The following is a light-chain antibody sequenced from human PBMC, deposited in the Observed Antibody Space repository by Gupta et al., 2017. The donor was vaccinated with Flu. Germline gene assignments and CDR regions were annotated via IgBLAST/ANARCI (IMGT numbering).Light chain of an antibody. CDR1: QSVSSN. Sequence: EIGRTHSQATLSVSPRERATLSCRASQSVSSNLAWYQQKPGQAPRLLIYGASTRATGIPARFSGSGSGREFTLTISSLQSEDFAVYYCQQYNNWPPWTFGQGTKVEIK. J-gene: IGKJ1*01. V-gene: IGKV3-15*01. CDR3: QQYNNWPPWT. CDR2: GAS.